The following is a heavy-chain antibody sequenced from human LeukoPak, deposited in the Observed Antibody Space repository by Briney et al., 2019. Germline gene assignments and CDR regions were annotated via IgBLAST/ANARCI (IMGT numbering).Heavy chain of an antibody. CDR1: GFTFSSSW. Sequence: GGSLRLSCAASGFTFSSSWMNWVRQAPGKGLEWVANIKQDGSEKYYVDSVKGRFTISRDNAKNSLYLQMKSLRAEDTAVYYCASGRGYWCCSGGSCPASGYWGQGTLITVSS. J-gene: IGHJ4*02. CDR2: IKQDGSEK. V-gene: IGHV3-7*01. CDR3: ASGRGYWCCSGGSCPASGY. D-gene: IGHD2-15*01.